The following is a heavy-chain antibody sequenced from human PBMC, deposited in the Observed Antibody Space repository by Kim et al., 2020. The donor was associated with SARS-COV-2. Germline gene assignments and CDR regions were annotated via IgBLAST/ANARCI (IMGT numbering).Heavy chain of an antibody. J-gene: IGHJ4*02. Sequence: GGSLRLSCAASGFTFSSYAMSWVRQAPGKGLEWVSAISGSGGSTYYADSVKGRFTISRDNSKNTLYLQMNSLRAEDTAVYYCAKDLRYYYGSGSYQYWRQGTLVTVSS. CDR1: GFTFSSYA. D-gene: IGHD3-10*01. V-gene: IGHV3-23*01. CDR3: AKDLRYYYGSGSYQY. CDR2: ISGSGGST.